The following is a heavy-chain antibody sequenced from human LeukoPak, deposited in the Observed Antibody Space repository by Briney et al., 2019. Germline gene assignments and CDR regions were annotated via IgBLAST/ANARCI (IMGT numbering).Heavy chain of an antibody. Sequence: GSSVKVSCKASGGTFSSYAISWVRQAPGQGLEWMGRIIPILGIANYAQKFQGRVTSTANKSTSTDYMELRSLRSEDTAVYYCARPSRGYSYGRDFDIWGQGTMVTVSS. CDR2: IIPILGIA. V-gene: IGHV1-69*04. CDR1: GGTFSSYA. J-gene: IGHJ3*02. CDR3: ARPSRGYSYGRDFDI. D-gene: IGHD5-18*01.